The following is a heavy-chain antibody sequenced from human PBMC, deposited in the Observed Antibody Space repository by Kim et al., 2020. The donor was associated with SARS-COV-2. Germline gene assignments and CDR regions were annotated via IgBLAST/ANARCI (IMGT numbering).Heavy chain of an antibody. Sequence: SETLSLTCAVYGGSFSGYYWSWIRQPPGKGLEWIGDINHSGSTSYNPSLKSRVTISADTSKNQFSLNLTSVAAADTAVYYCAYSGYDPLPSSSWYPYYFDFWGQGTLVTVSS. J-gene: IGHJ4*02. CDR2: INHSGST. V-gene: IGHV4-34*01. CDR1: GGSFSGYY. CDR3: AYSGYDPLPSSSWYPYYFDF. D-gene: IGHD6-13*01.